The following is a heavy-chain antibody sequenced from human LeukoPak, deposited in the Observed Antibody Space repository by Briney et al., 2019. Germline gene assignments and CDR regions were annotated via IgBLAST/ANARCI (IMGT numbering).Heavy chain of an antibody. CDR2: ISSSSSYI. D-gene: IGHD6-19*01. J-gene: IGHJ4*02. CDR1: GFTFSSYS. Sequence: GGSLRPSCAASGFTFSSYSMNWVRQAPGKGLEWVSSISSSSSYIYYADSVKGRFTISRDNAKNSLYLQMNSLRAEDTAVYYCARPAGSSGWYWWGQGTLVTVSS. V-gene: IGHV3-21*01. CDR3: ARPAGSSGWYW.